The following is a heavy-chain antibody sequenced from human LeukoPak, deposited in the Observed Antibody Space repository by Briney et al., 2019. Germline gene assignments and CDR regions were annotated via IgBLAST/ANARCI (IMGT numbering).Heavy chain of an antibody. Sequence: PGGSLRLSCAASGFTFSSYGMHWVRQAPGKGLEWVAVISYDGSNKYYADSVKGRFTISRDNSKNTLYLQMNSLRAEDTAVYYCAKDHYEDYSTDYYYYYGMDVWGQGTTVTVSS. CDR1: GFTFSSYG. CDR2: ISYDGSNK. D-gene: IGHD4-11*01. CDR3: AKDHYEDYSTDYYYYYGMDV. V-gene: IGHV3-30*18. J-gene: IGHJ6*02.